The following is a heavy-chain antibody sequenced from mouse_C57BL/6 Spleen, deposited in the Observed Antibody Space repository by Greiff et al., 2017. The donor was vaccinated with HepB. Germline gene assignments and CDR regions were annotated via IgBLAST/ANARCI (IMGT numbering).Heavy chain of an antibody. D-gene: IGHD1-1*01. CDR3: ARNHYGTSQRYFDV. CDR1: GYTFTSYD. J-gene: IGHJ1*03. CDR2: IYPRDGST. V-gene: IGHV1-85*01. Sequence: LVESGPELVKPGASVKLSCKASGYTFTSYDINWVKQRPGQGLEWIGWIYPRDGSTKYNEKFKGKATLTVDTSSSTAYMELHSLTSEDSAVYFCARNHYGTSQRYFDVWGTGTTVTVSS.